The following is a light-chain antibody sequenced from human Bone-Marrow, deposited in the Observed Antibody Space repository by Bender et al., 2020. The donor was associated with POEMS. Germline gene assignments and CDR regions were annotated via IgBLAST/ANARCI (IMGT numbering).Light chain of an antibody. Sequence: SSVLTQPPSVSVAPGKTATIPCGGNNIGSKSLHWYQQKPGQAPVLVIYYGRDRPSGISERFSGSSSGNTATLTISRVEAGDEGNYYCQVWDESSDHVVFGGGTTLTVL. CDR3: QVWDESSDHVV. CDR2: YGR. V-gene: IGLV3-21*04. J-gene: IGLJ2*01. CDR1: NIGSKS.